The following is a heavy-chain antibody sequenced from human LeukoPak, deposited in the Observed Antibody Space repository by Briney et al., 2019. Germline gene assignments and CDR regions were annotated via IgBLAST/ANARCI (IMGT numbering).Heavy chain of an antibody. D-gene: IGHD4-17*01. V-gene: IGHV3-30-3*01. CDR2: ISYDGSNK. J-gene: IGHJ3*02. Sequence: GGSLRLSCAASGFTFSSYWMSWVRQAPGKGLEWVAVISYDGSNKYYADPVKGRFTISRDNSKNTLYLQMNSLRAEDTAVYYCAREKHHDYGDSYDAFDIWGQGTMVTVSS. CDR3: AREKHHDYGDSYDAFDI. CDR1: GFTFSSYW.